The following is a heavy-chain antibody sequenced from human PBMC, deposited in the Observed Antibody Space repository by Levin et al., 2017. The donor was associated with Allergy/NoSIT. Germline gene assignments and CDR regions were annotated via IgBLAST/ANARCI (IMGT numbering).Heavy chain of an antibody. J-gene: IGHJ4*02. CDR1: AFSFSSYA. V-gene: IGHV3-23*01. D-gene: IGHD3-10*01. CDR2: ISGSGGST. CDR3: ARRGGGGYYGSGSYYSFYY. Sequence: GESLKISCAASAFSFSSYAMSWVRQAPGKGLEWVSAISGSGGSTYYADSVKGRFTISRDNSKNTLYLQMNSLRAEDTAVYYCARRGGGGYYGSGSYYSFYYWGQGTLVTVSS.